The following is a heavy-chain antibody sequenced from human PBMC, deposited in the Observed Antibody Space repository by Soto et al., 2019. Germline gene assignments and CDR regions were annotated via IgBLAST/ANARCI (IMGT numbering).Heavy chain of an antibody. CDR1: GGAIRNSIYY. CDR2: IYYDGSV. J-gene: IGHJ4*02. Sequence: SETLSLTCTVSGGAIRNSIYYWGWIRQPPGKGLEWIGTIYYDGSVAYSPSLKSRVTLSVDTSRNHFSVKNNSVTAAYTAVYFCARHRIAVAGPLDYWGQGTLVTVSS. CDR3: ARHRIAVAGPLDY. V-gene: IGHV4-39*01. D-gene: IGHD6-19*01.